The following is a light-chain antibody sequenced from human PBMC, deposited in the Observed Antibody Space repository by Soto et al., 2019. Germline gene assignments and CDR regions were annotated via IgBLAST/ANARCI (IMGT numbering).Light chain of an antibody. J-gene: IGLJ1*01. CDR3: SSYTSSSTYV. CDR2: EVS. Sequence: QSVLTQPASVSGSPGQSITISCTGTSSDVGGYNYVSWYQQHPGKAPKLMIYEVSNRPSGVSNRFSGSKPGNTASLTISGLQAEDEADYYCSSYTSSSTYVFGTGTKV. CDR1: SSDVGGYNY. V-gene: IGLV2-14*01.